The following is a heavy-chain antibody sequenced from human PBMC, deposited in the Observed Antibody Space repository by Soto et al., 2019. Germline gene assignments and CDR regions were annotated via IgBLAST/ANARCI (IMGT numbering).Heavy chain of an antibody. V-gene: IGHV3-21*01. CDR2: ISSSSSYI. CDR3: AREGSYYDRRGYFDY. D-gene: IGHD3-22*01. Sequence: EVQLVESGGGLVKPGGSLRLSGAPSGFTSSSYTMTWVGQAPGKGLEGVSSISSSSSYIYYADSVKGRFTISRDNAKNSLYLQMNSLRAEDTAVYYCAREGSYYDRRGYFDYWGQGTLVTVSS. CDR1: GFTSSSYT. J-gene: IGHJ4*02.